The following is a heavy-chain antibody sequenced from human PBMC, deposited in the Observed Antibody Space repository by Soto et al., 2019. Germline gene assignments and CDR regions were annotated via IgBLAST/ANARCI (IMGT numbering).Heavy chain of an antibody. CDR2: IYPGDSDT. J-gene: IGHJ6*02. D-gene: IGHD2-21*02. V-gene: IGHV5-51*01. Sequence: GESLKISCDGSGYSFITYMIVLVRQMPGKGLDWMGTIYPGDSDTRYSPSFQGQVTISADKSIATAYLQWSSLKASDTAIYYCARRAYCGGDCTRNHHQYYAMDVWGQGTTVTVSS. CDR3: ARRAYCGGDCTRNHHQYYAMDV. CDR1: GYSFITYM.